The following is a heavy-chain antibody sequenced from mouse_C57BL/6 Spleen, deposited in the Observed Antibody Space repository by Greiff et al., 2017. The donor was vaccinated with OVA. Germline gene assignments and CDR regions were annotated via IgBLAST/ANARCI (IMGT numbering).Heavy chain of an antibody. CDR2: ISSGSSTI. CDR3: ARRRDFYFDY. Sequence: EVKLVESGGGLVKPGGSLKLSCAASGFTFSDYGMHWVRQAPEKGLEWVAYISSGSSTIYYADTVKGRFTISRDNAKNTLFLQMTSLRSEDTAMYYCARRRDFYFDYWGQGTTLTVSS. V-gene: IGHV5-17*01. J-gene: IGHJ2*01. CDR1: GFTFSDYG. D-gene: IGHD3-3*01.